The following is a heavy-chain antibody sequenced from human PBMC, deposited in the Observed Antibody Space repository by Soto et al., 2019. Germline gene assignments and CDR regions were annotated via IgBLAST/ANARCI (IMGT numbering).Heavy chain of an antibody. CDR1: GFTFSSYA. J-gene: IGHJ6*03. Sequence: GGSLRLSCAASGFTFSSYAMSWVRQAPGKGLECVSAISGSGGSTYYADSVKGRFTISRDNSKNTLYLQMNSLRAEDTAVYYCAEMADFWSGYYGPGGYYMDVWGKGTTVTVSS. D-gene: IGHD3-3*01. V-gene: IGHV3-23*01. CDR2: ISGSGGST. CDR3: AEMADFWSGYYGPGGYYMDV.